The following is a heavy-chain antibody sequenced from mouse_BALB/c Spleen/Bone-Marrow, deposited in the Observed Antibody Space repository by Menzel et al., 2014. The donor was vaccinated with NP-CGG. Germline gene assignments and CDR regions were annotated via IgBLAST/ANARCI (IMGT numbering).Heavy chain of an antibody. V-gene: IGHV1S137*01. CDR2: ISTFSGNT. CDR3: ARRDYRYDETMDY. J-gene: IGHJ4*01. CDR1: GYTFTGYA. D-gene: IGHD2-14*01. Sequence: QVQLQQPGPELVRPGVSVKISCKGSGYTFTGYAMHWVKRSHAKSLEWIGLISTFSGNTNYNQKFKGKATMTVDKSSSTAYMELARLTSEDSAIYYCARRDYRYDETMDYWGQGTSVTVSS.